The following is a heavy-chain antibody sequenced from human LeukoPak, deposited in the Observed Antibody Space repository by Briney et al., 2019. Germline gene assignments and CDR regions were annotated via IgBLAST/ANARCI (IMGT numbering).Heavy chain of an antibody. CDR2: IYYSGST. D-gene: IGHD4/OR15-4a*01. CDR3: SRAEGGDLVLFSSFDI. V-gene: IGHV4-39*07. Sequence: SETLSLTCTVSGGSISSSSYYWGWIRQPPGKGLEWIGSIYYSGSTYYNPSLKSRVTISADTSKNQFSLKLSSATAADTAVYYCSRAEGGDLVLFSSFDIWGQGTMVTVSS. J-gene: IGHJ3*02. CDR1: GGSISSSSYY.